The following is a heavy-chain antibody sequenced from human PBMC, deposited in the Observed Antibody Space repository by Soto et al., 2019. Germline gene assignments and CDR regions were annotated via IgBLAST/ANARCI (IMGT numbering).Heavy chain of an antibody. D-gene: IGHD2-2*01. CDR2: IIPIFGTA. CDR1: GGTFSSYA. V-gene: IGHV1-69*06. CDR3: ASSWDIVVVPAASWGWFDP. J-gene: IGHJ5*02. Sequence: QVQLVQSGAEVKKPGSSVKVSCKASGGTFSSYAISWVRQAPGQGLEWMGGIIPIFGTAHYAQKFKGTVTITGDNTPSTAYMELSRLRTEDTAVYYCASSWDIVVVPAASWGWFDPWGQGTLVTVSS.